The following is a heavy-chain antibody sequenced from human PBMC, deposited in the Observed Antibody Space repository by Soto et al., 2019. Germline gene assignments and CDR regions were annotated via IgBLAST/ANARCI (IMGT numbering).Heavy chain of an antibody. D-gene: IGHD4-4*01. V-gene: IGHV3-21*01. CDR3: ARGSTVAAQDWYFDL. J-gene: IGHJ2*01. CDR2: ISSSSSYI. Sequence: EVQLVESGVGLVKPGGSLRLSCAASGFTFSSYSMNWVRQAPGKGLEWVSAISSSSSYIYYADSVKGRFTISRDNAKNSLDLQMNSVKAEDTAVYYCARGSTVAAQDWYFDLWGRGTLVTVSS. CDR1: GFTFSSYS.